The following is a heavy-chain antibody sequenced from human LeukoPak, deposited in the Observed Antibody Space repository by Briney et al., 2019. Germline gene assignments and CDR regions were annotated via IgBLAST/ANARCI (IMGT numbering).Heavy chain of an antibody. CDR2: IRYDGSNK. J-gene: IGHJ3*02. D-gene: IGHD2-8*01. V-gene: IGHV3-30*02. CDR1: GFTFSSYG. CDR3: AKDSFSFNGIYDALDI. Sequence: GGSLRLSCATSGFTFSSYGMHWVRQAPGKGLEWVAFIRYDGSNKFYADSVKGRFTISRDDSKNTVFLHMNSLRVEDTAIYYCAKDSFSFNGIYDALDIWGQGTVVTVSS.